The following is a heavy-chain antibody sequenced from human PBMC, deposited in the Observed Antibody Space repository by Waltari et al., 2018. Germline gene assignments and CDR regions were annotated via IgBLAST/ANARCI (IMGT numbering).Heavy chain of an antibody. V-gene: IGHV1-69*01. J-gene: IGHJ5*02. CDR2: IIPMFSTT. CDR1: GGSFSSYG. CDR3: ARWYSGYVPQNWLDP. Sequence: QVQLVQSGAEVKKPGSSVKVSCKASGGSFSSYGFSWGRHAPGQGLEWMGGIIPMFSTTNYAQKFQGRVTINADESTSTAYMELNSLRSEDTAIYYCARWYSGYVPQNWLDPWGQGTLVTVSS. D-gene: IGHD5-12*01.